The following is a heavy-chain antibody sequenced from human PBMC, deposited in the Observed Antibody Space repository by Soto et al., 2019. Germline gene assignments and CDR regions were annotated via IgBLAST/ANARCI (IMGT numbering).Heavy chain of an antibody. D-gene: IGHD4-4*01. V-gene: IGHV1-69*12. CDR1: GGTFSSSA. J-gene: IGHJ6*02. CDR2: IIPLFRTP. Sequence: QVQLVQSGAEMKEPGSSVKVSCKTSGGTFSSSAISWLRQAPGQGLEWMGGIIPLFRTPDYAQKFQGRVTIAADESTSTAYMELSSLRSEETAVYYCARDNDRLQLGGNYYYILDDWGQGTTITVSS. CDR3: ARDNDRLQLGGNYYYILDD.